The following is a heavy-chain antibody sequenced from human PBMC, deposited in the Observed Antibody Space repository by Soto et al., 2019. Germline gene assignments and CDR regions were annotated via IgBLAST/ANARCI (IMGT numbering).Heavy chain of an antibody. Sequence: EVRLLESGGGLVKPGGSLSLSCAASGFTFNKYSMNWVRQAPGKGLEWDSSITSKTGDQYYADSVKGRFIISRDNTKNSLSLQVTSLRDEDTAVYYCARDLMPNDRGLGDLAYWGQGTLVTVSS. CDR2: ITSKTGDQ. J-gene: IGHJ4*02. CDR3: ARDLMPNDRGLGDLAY. V-gene: IGHV3-21*06. D-gene: IGHD3-22*01. CDR1: GFTFNKYS.